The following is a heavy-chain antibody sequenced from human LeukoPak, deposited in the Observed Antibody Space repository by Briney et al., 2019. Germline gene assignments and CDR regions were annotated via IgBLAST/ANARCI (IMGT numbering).Heavy chain of an antibody. CDR2: ISGSGGST. D-gene: IGHD3-9*01. V-gene: IGHV3-23*01. J-gene: IGHJ4*02. Sequence: GGSLRLSWAASGFTFSSYAMSWVRQAPGKGLEWVSAISGSGGSTYYADSVKGRFTISRDNSKNTLYLQMNSLRAEDTAVYYCAKDRRGITIFDLDYWGQGTLVTVSS. CDR3: AKDRRGITIFDLDY. CDR1: GFTFSSYA.